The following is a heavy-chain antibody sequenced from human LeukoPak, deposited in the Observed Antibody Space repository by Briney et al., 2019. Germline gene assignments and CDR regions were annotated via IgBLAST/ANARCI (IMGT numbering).Heavy chain of an antibody. CDR2: IYYSGST. D-gene: IGHD3-3*01. CDR1: GGSISSYY. Sequence: SETLSLTCTVSGGSISSYYWSWIRQPPGKGLEWIGYIYYSGSTNYNPSLKSRVTISVDTSKNQSSLKLSSVTAADTAVYYCAWTQEGDFWSGYLDYWGQGTLVTVSS. CDR3: AWTQEGDFWSGYLDY. V-gene: IGHV4-59*01. J-gene: IGHJ4*02.